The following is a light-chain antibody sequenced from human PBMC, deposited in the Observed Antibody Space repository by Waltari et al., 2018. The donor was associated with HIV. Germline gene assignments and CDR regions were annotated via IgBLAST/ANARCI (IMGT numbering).Light chain of an antibody. CDR3: HQSGSLPIT. V-gene: IGKV6-21*01. J-gene: IGKJ5*01. Sequence: EVVLTQSPDLQSVTPKEKVTITCRASRSIGSSLHWYQQKPGQSPKLLIKYASQSFSGVPSRFSGSGSGTEFTLTITSLEAEDAATYYCHQSGSLPITFGQGTRLEIK. CDR1: RSIGSS. CDR2: YAS.